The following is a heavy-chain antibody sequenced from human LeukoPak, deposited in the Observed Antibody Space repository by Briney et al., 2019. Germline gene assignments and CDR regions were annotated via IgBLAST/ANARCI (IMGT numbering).Heavy chain of an antibody. CDR3: AREGSDFWSGYSKGYFDY. V-gene: IGHV3-53*01. CDR1: GFTVSSNY. J-gene: IGHJ4*02. D-gene: IGHD3-3*01. CDR2: IYSGGST. Sequence: PGGSLRLSCAASGFTVSSNYMSWVRQAPGKGLEWVSVIYSGGSTYYADSVKGRFTISRDNGKHSLYLQMNSLRAEDTAVYYCAREGSDFWSGYSKGYFDYWGRGTLVTVSS.